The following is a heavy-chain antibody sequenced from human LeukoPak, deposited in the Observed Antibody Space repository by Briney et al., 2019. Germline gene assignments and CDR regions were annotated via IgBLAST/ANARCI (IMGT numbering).Heavy chain of an antibody. CDR2: ISSSSSYI. CDR3: ARVGHCGSCYLLPSAGLDY. D-gene: IGHD2-15*01. Sequence: GGSLRLSCAASVFTFSSYSMNWVRQAPGKGLEWVSSISSSSSYIYYADSVKGRFTISRDNAKNSLYLQMNSLRAEDTAVYHCARVGHCGSCYLLPSAGLDYWGQGTLVTVSS. J-gene: IGHJ4*02. CDR1: VFTFSSYS. V-gene: IGHV3-21*01.